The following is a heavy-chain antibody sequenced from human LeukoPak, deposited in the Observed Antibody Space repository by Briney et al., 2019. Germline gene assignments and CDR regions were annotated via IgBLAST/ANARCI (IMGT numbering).Heavy chain of an antibody. CDR1: GGTFSSYA. D-gene: IGHD2-2*02. J-gene: IGHJ3*02. CDR3: ASCSSTSCYTPDAFDI. CDR2: IIPILGIA. V-gene: IGHV1-69*04. Sequence: SVKVSCKASGGTFSSYAISWVRQAPGQGLEWMGRIIPILGIANYAQKFQGRVTITADKSTSTAYMELSSLRSEDTAVYYCASCSSTSCYTPDAFDIWGQGTMVTVSS.